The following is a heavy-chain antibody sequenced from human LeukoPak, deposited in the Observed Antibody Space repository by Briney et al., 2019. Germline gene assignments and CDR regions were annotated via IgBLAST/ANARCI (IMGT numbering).Heavy chain of an antibody. CDR3: ARKVLLWFGELRGGYFDY. D-gene: IGHD3-10*01. CDR2: ISYDANIGSNK. Sequence: GGSLRLSCATSGFTFSHYAMHWVRQAPGKGLEWVALISYDANIGSNKYYADSVKVRFTISRDNSKNTLYLQMNSLRAEDTAVYYCARKVLLWFGELRGGYFDYWGQGILVTVSS. CDR1: GFTFSHYA. J-gene: IGHJ4*02. V-gene: IGHV3-30-3*01.